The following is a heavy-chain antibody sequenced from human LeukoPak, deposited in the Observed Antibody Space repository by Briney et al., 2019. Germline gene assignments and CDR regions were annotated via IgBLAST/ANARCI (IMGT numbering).Heavy chain of an antibody. CDR1: GFTFSTYA. D-gene: IGHD3-10*01. CDR3: ARDGWFGEEPYGMDV. J-gene: IGHJ6*02. V-gene: IGHV3-23*01. Sequence: GGSLRLSCAASGFTFSTYAMNWVRQAPGKGLEWVSGISGNGDNTYYTDSVKGRFTISRDNSKNTLYLQMNSLRAEDTAVYYCARDGWFGEEPYGMDVWGQGTTVTVSS. CDR2: ISGNGDNT.